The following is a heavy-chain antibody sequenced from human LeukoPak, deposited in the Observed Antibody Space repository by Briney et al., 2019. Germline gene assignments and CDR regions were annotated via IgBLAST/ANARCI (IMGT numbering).Heavy chain of an antibody. Sequence: GGSLILSCAASGFTFSDHDMDWVRQAPGKGLEWVGRVRKKTNSYTTEYAASVKGRFTISRDDSQNSLYLQMNSLTAEDTAVYYCARLVGANNWGQGTLVIVSS. V-gene: IGHV3-72*01. J-gene: IGHJ4*02. CDR3: ARLVGANN. CDR2: VRKKTNSYTT. D-gene: IGHD1-26*01. CDR1: GFTFSDHD.